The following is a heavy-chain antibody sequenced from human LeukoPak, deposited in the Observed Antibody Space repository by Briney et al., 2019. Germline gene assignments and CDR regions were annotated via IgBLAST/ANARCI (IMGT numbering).Heavy chain of an antibody. D-gene: IGHD3-10*02. CDR1: GFTVSSNS. CDR2: ISSSGSTI. J-gene: IGHJ6*04. V-gene: IGHV3-48*04. Sequence: GSLRLSCTVSGFTVSSNSMSWVRQAPGKGLKWVSYISSSGSTIYYADSVKGRFTISRDNAKNSLYLQMNSLRAEDTAVYYCAELGITMIGGVWGKGTTVTISS. CDR3: AELGITMIGGV.